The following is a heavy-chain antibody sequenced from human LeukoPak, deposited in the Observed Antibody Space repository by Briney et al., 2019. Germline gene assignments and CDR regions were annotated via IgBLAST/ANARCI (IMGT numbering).Heavy chain of an antibody. CDR3: AKDWGNTYYYDSSGYYLDY. CDR1: GFTFSTYA. Sequence: GGSLRLSCAASGFTFSTYAMNWVRQAPGEGLEWVSSIGGSSTSLYYADSLKGRFTITRDNSKNTLYLQMNSLRAEDTAVYYCAKDWGNTYYYDSSGYYLDYWGQGTLVTVSS. J-gene: IGHJ4*02. V-gene: IGHV3-21*04. CDR2: IGGSSTSL. D-gene: IGHD3-22*01.